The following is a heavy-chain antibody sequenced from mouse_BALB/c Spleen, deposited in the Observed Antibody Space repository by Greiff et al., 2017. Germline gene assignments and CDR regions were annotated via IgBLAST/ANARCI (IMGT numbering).Heavy chain of an antibody. CDR2: ISYDGSN. CDR1: GYSITSGYY. V-gene: IGHV3-6*02. J-gene: IGHJ1*01. CDR3: ARGDYGNYWYFDV. Sequence: DVQLQESGPGLVKPSQSLSLTCSVTGYSITSGYYWNWIRQFPGNKLEWMGYISYDGSNNYNPSLKNRISITRDTSKNQFFLKLNSVTTEDTATYYCARGDYGNYWYFDVWGAGTTVTVSS. D-gene: IGHD2-1*01.